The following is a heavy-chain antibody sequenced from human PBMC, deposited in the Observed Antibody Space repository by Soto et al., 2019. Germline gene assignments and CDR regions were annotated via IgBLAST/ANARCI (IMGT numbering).Heavy chain of an antibody. CDR1: GGTFSSYA. D-gene: IGHD3-9*01. J-gene: IGHJ6*02. Sequence: SVKVSCKASGGTFSSYAISWVRQAPGQGLEWLGGVIPIFGTANYAQKFQGRVTITADKSTSTAYMELSSLRSEDTAVYYCARDLPTRQYYDILTGYYYVQPMDVWRQGTTESVS. V-gene: IGHV1-69*06. CDR2: VIPIFGTA. CDR3: ARDLPTRQYYDILTGYYYVQPMDV.